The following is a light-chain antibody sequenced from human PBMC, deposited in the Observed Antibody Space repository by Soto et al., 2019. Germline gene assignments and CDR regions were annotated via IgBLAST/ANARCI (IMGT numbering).Light chain of an antibody. V-gene: IGKV3-20*01. Sequence: EIVLTQSPGTLSLSPGERANLSCRASQSVSSSYLAWYQQKGGQAPRLLIYGASRRATGIPDRFSGSGSGTDFTLTSSRLEPEDFAVYYCQQYGSSYTFGQGTKLEIK. CDR3: QQYGSSYT. CDR2: GAS. CDR1: QSVSSSY. J-gene: IGKJ2*01.